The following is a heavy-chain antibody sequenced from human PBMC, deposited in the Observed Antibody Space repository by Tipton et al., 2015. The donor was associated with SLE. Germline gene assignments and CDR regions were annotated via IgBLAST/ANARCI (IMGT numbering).Heavy chain of an antibody. CDR2: IYHSGSN. D-gene: IGHD6-13*01. V-gene: IGHV4-30-2*02. J-gene: IGHJ3*02. CDR1: GGSISSGGYS. Sequence: TLSLTCAVSGGSISSGGYSWSWIRQPPRKGLEWSGYIYHSGSNNYNPSLKSRGTISVNTSKKQFSLKLRSVTAAETAAYYCAAQRADSSSYDAFDIWGQGTMVTVSS. CDR3: AAQRADSSSYDAFDI.